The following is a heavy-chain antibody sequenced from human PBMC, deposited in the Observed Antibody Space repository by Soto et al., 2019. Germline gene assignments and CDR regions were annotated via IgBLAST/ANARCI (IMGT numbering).Heavy chain of an antibody. D-gene: IGHD3-9*01. CDR2: IKQDGSEK. Sequence: PGGSLRLSCAASGFTFSSYWMSWVRQAPGKGLEWVANIKQDGSEKYYVDSVKGRFTISXXXAXXSXXLXXNXXRAXDTAVYYCASTLRHFDWLFDYWGQGTLVTVSS. CDR1: GFTFSSYW. CDR3: ASTLRHFDWLFDY. J-gene: IGHJ4*02. V-gene: IGHV3-7*01.